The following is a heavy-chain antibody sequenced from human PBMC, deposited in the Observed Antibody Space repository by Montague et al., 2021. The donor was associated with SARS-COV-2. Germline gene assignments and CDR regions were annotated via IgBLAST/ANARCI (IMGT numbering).Heavy chain of an antibody. J-gene: IGHJ4*02. V-gene: IGHV4-59*08. Sequence: SETLSLTRTVSAGSINNHYWSWIRQTPGKELEWIAYVYFSGTASYNPSLKSRVTISVDTSRNQFSLQLTSVTAADTAVYYCARRPSSGWSFDYWGQGTQVSVSS. CDR3: ARRPSSGWSFDY. CDR1: AGSINNHY. D-gene: IGHD6-19*01. CDR2: VYFSGTA.